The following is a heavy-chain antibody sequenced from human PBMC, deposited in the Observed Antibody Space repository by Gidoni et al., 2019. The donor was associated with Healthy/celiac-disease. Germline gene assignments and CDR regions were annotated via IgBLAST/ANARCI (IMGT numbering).Heavy chain of an antibody. Sequence: EVQLVETGGGLIQPGGSLRLSCAASGFTVSSNYMSWVRQAPGKGLKWVSVIYSGGSTYYADSVKGRFTISRDNSKNTLYLQMNSLRAEDTAVYYCAREWVSSWNRGYLDYWGQGTLVTVSS. CDR1: GFTVSSNY. D-gene: IGHD6-13*01. J-gene: IGHJ4*02. CDR3: AREWVSSWNRGYLDY. V-gene: IGHV3-53*02. CDR2: IYSGGST.